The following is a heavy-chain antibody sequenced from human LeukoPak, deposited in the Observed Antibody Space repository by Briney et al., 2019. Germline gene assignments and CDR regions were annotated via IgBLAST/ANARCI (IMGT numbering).Heavy chain of an antibody. CDR3: AKDGRMYSSGWYSYFDQ. CDR2: ISYDESNK. V-gene: IGHV3-30*18. Sequence: PGRSLRLSCAVSGFTLRTYGMHWVRQAPGKGLEWVAVISYDESNKYYADSVKGRFTISRDNSKNTVYLQVNSLRAEDTAVYYCAKDGRMYSSGWYSYFDQWGQGTLVTVSS. CDR1: GFTLRTYG. D-gene: IGHD6-19*01. J-gene: IGHJ4*02.